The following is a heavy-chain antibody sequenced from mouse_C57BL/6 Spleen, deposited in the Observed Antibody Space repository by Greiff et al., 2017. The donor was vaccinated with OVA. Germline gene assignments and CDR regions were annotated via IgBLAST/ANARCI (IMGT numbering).Heavy chain of an antibody. V-gene: IGHV1-82*01. J-gene: IGHJ4*01. Sequence: QVQLQQSGPELVKPGASVKISCKASGYAFSSSWMNWVKQRPGKGLEWIGRIYPGDGDTNYNGKFKGKATLTADKSSSTAYIQLSSLTSEDSAVYFCARYGYYGYYAMDYWGQGTSVTVSS. CDR2: IYPGDGDT. D-gene: IGHD2-3*01. CDR1: GYAFSSSW. CDR3: ARYGYYGYYAMDY.